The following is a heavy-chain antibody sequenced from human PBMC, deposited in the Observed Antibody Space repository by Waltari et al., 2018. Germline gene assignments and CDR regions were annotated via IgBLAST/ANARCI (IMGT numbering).Heavy chain of an antibody. J-gene: IGHJ3*01. CDR1: GFSFRSYA. D-gene: IGHD2-8*02. CDR3: ARVTTPHYDSTGAQDALGV. V-gene: IGHV3-33*01. Sequence: QAQLVASGGGVVPPGTSLRLSCAASGFSFRSYAMHWVRPAPGKGLEWVAVIWHDAIITYYADSVRGRFTISRDNARQTLYLQMNSLRGDDTASYFCARVTTPHYDSTGAQDALGVWGQGTRVTVS. CDR2: IWHDAIIT.